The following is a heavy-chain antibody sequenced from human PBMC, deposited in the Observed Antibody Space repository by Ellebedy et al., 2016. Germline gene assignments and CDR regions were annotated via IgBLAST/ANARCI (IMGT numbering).Heavy chain of an antibody. CDR3: ARQTTGYYYRPYAFDM. V-gene: IGHV4-59*01. CDR2: MDYSGSS. CDR1: GGSISSYY. Sequence: SETLSLTCTVSGGSISSYYWSWIRQPPGKGLEWIGYMDYSGSSKYNPSLKSRVTISVDTSKNQFSLKVYTVTAADTAVYFCARQTTGYYYRPYAFDMWGRGTMVTVSS. D-gene: IGHD3-9*01. J-gene: IGHJ3*02.